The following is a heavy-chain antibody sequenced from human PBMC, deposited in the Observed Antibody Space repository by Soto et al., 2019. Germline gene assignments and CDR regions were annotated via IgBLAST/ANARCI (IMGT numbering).Heavy chain of an antibody. CDR2: IYYSGST. D-gene: IGHD6-19*01. J-gene: IGHJ5*02. CDR3: ARQSAVAGNWFDP. CDR1: GGSIRSSSYY. V-gene: IGHV4-39*01. Sequence: SETLSLTYTVSGGSIRSSSYYWGWIRQPPGKGLEWIGSIYYSGSTYYNPSLKSRVTISVDTSKNQFSLKLSSVTAADTAVYYCARQSAVAGNWFDPWGQGTLVTVSS.